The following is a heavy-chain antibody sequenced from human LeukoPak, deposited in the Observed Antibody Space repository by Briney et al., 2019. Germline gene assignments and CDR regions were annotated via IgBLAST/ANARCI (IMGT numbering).Heavy chain of an antibody. V-gene: IGHV3-23*01. CDR3: ARLNSSSCPVWLLLCPSRVSDYFDY. CDR1: GFTLSSYA. Sequence: GGSLRLSCAASGFTLSSYAMSWVRQAPGKGLEWVSAISDSGNTYHADSVKGRFTISRDNSKNTLYLQMNSLRAEDTAVYYCARLNSSSCPVWLLLCPSRVSDYFDYWGQGTLVTVSS. D-gene: IGHD6-13*01. J-gene: IGHJ4*02. CDR2: ISDSGNT.